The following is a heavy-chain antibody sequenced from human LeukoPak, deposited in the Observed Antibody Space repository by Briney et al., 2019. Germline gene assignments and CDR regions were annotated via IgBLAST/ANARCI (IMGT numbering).Heavy chain of an antibody. CDR2: IRYDGSNK. CDR3: AKDLRRGWYEGTY. J-gene: IGHJ4*02. V-gene: IGHV3-30*02. D-gene: IGHD6-19*01. CDR1: GFTFSSYG. Sequence: GGSLRLSCAASGFTFSSYGMHWVRQAPGKGLEWVAFIRYDGSNKYYADSVKGRFTISRDNSKNTLYLQMNSLRAEDTAVYYCAKDLRRGWYEGTYWGQGTLVTVSS.